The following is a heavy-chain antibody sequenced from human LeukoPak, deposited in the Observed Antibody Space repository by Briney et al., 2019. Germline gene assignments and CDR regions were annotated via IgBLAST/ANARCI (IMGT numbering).Heavy chain of an antibody. Sequence: PGGSLRLSCAASGFTFSSYEMNWVRQAPGKGLEWVSYISSSGSTIYYADSVKGRFTISRDNAKNSLYLQMNSLRAEDTAVYYCARGGLRIVGSTCAFDIWGQGTMVTVSS. J-gene: IGHJ3*02. CDR1: GFTFSSYE. V-gene: IGHV3-48*03. D-gene: IGHD1-26*01. CDR2: ISSSGSTI. CDR3: ARGGLRIVGSTCAFDI.